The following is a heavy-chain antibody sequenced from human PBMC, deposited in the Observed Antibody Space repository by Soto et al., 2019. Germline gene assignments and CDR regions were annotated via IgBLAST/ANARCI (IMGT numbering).Heavy chain of an antibody. D-gene: IGHD3-10*01. Sequence: PGGSLRLSCAASGFTFSSYAMSWVRQAPGKGLEWVSAISGSGGSTYYADSVKGRFTISRDNSKNTLYLQMNSLRAEDTAVYYCAKDTPSGSYISYYYYGMDVWGQGTTVTVSS. CDR1: GFTFSSYA. V-gene: IGHV3-23*01. J-gene: IGHJ6*02. CDR2: ISGSGGST. CDR3: AKDTPSGSYISYYYYGMDV.